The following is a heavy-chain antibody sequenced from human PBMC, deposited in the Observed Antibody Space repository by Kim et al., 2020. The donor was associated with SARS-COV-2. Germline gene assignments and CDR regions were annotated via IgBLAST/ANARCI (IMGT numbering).Heavy chain of an antibody. J-gene: IGHJ6*02. CDR3: ARSLYCSSTSCFYGMDV. V-gene: IGHV3-48*03. Sequence: VKGRFTISRDNAKSSLSLQMNSLRAEDTAGYYCARSLYCSSTSCFYGMDVWGQGTTVTVSS. D-gene: IGHD2-2*01.